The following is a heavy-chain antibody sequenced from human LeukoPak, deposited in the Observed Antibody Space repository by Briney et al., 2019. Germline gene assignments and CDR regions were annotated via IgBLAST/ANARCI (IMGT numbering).Heavy chain of an antibody. V-gene: IGHV3-7*01. D-gene: IGHD5-18*01. CDR3: ARAISGGGYTYYYYYYMDV. CDR1: GFTFGRYW. CDR2: IKQDGSEK. J-gene: IGHJ6*03. Sequence: GGSLRLSCEASGFTFGRYWLSWVRQAPGKGLEWVANIKQDGSEKYYVDSVKGRFTISRDNAKNSLYLQMNSLRAEDTAVYYCARAISGGGYTYYYYYYMDVWGKGTTVTVSS.